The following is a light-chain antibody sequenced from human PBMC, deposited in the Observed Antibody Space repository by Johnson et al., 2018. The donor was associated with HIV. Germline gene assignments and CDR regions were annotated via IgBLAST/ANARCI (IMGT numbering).Light chain of an antibody. CDR2: ENN. V-gene: IGLV1-51*02. CDR3: GTWDDSLNLV. J-gene: IGLJ1*01. Sequence: HSVLTQPPSVSAAPGQKVTISCSGSSSNIGNNYVSWYQQLPRGAPKLLIYENNKRPSGIPDRFSGSKSGTSATLGITGLQTGDEADYYCGTWDDSLNLVFGTGTKVTVL. CDR1: SSNIGNNY.